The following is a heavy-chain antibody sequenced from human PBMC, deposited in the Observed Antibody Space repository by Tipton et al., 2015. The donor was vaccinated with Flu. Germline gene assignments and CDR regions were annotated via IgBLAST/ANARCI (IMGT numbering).Heavy chain of an antibody. J-gene: IGHJ4*02. Sequence: LRLSCTVSGDSISSGSYYWSWIRQPAGKGLEWIGRIYTHVNTNYNPSLKRRVTIAVDTSKNHFSLKLSSVTVADTAVYFCARAPIGTYGSGSYYNIWGQGTLVTVSS. CDR3: ARAPIGTYGSGSYYNI. CDR2: IYTHVNT. CDR1: GDSISSGSYY. V-gene: IGHV4-61*02. D-gene: IGHD3-10*01.